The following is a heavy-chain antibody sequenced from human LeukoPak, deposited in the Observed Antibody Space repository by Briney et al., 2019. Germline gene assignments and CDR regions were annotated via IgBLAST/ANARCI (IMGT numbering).Heavy chain of an antibody. CDR1: GGSLSSYF. J-gene: IGHJ4*02. V-gene: IGHV4-59*01. D-gene: IGHD3-16*02. CDR3: ARRYRGFFDY. Sequence: SETLSLTCTVSGGSLSSYFWSWIRLSPGKGLEWIGYIYSSGSTNYNPSLRSRVTISVDTSKRQLSLKVNSVTAADTAVYYCARRYRGFFDYWGQGILATVSS. CDR2: IYSSGST.